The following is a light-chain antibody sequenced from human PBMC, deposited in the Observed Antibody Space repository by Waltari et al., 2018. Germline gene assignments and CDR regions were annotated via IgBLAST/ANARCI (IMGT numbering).Light chain of an antibody. CDR1: HSLSSSF. V-gene: IGKV3-20*01. CDR2: DTF. Sequence: EIVLTQSPATLSLSPGERATLSCRASHSLSSSFLAWYQQKPGQAPRLLIYDTFSRALGIPDRFSGSGFGTDFTLTISRLEPEDFAVYYCHQYGISPPFTFGPGTRVEI. CDR3: HQYGISPPFT. J-gene: IGKJ3*01.